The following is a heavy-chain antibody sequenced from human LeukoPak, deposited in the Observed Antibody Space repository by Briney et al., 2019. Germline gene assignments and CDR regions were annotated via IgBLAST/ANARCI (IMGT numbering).Heavy chain of an antibody. Sequence: GGSLRLSCAASGFTFSSYWVTWVRQAPGKGLEWVANIKQDGTEKYYVDSVRGRFTISRDNAKNSLYLQMNSLRAEDTAVYYRARVNTGAFDIWGQGTMVTASS. V-gene: IGHV3-7*01. CDR3: ARVNTGAFDI. CDR2: IKQDGTEK. J-gene: IGHJ3*02. CDR1: GFTFSSYW. D-gene: IGHD2-8*02.